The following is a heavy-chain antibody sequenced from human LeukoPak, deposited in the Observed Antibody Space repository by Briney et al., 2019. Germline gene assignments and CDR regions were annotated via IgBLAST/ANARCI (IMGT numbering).Heavy chain of an antibody. Sequence: PSETLSLTCAVYGGSFSGYYWSWIRQPPGKGLDGIGEINHSGSTNYNPSLKSRVTISVDTSKNQFPLKLSSVTAADTAVYYCARGYTADYWGQGTLVTVSS. CDR3: ARGYTADY. J-gene: IGHJ4*02. CDR1: GGSFSGYY. CDR2: INHSGST. V-gene: IGHV4-34*01. D-gene: IGHD5-18*01.